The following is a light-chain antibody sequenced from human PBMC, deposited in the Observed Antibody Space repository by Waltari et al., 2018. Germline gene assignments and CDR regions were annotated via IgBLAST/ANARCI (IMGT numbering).Light chain of an antibody. Sequence: DIVMTQSPATLSVSPGERATLSCRASQSVSSNLAWYQQKPGQAPRLLIYGASTKATGIPARFSGSGSGTEFTLNISSLQSEDFAVYYCQQYNNWPYTFGQGTKLEIK. CDR2: GAS. CDR3: QQYNNWPYT. J-gene: IGKJ2*01. CDR1: QSVSSN. V-gene: IGKV3-15*01.